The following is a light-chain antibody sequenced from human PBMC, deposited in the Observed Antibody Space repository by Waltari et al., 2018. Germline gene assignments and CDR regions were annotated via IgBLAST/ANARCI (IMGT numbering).Light chain of an antibody. CDR2: EDN. J-gene: IGLJ6*01. CDR3: QSYDSSNQV. V-gene: IGLV6-57*03. Sequence: NFMLTQPHSVSESPGKTVTISCTRSSVNIASNYVQWYQQRPGSAPSTVIYEDNQRPSGVPDRFSGSIDSSSNSASLTISGLKTEDEADYYCQSYDSSNQVFGSGTKVAVL. CDR1: SVNIASNY.